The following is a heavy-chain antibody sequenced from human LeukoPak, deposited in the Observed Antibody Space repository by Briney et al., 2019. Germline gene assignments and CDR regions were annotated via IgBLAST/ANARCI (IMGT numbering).Heavy chain of an antibody. CDR1: GFTFSSYS. Sequence: GESLKISCAASGFTFSSYSMNWVRQAPGKGLEWVSSISSSSSYIYYADSVKGRFTISRDNAKNSLYLQMNSLRAEDTAVYYCARIPSWDTAMAAGDYWGQGTLVTVSS. J-gene: IGHJ4*02. D-gene: IGHD5-18*01. V-gene: IGHV3-21*01. CDR2: ISSSSSYI. CDR3: ARIPSWDTAMAAGDY.